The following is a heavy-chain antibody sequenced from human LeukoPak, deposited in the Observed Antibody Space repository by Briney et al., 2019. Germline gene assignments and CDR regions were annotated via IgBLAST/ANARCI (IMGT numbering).Heavy chain of an antibody. CDR3: ARVGGSYSVDY. Sequence: SETLSLTCTVSGGSISSSSYYWGWIRQPPGKGLEWIGSIYYSGSTYYNPSLKSRVTISVDTSKNQFSLKLSSVTAADTAVYYCARVGGSYSVDYWGQGTLVTVSS. CDR2: IYYSGST. D-gene: IGHD1-26*01. V-gene: IGHV4-39*07. CDR1: GGSISSSSYY. J-gene: IGHJ4*02.